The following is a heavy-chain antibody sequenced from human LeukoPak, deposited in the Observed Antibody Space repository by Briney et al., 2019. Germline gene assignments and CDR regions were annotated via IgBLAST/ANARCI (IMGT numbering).Heavy chain of an antibody. CDR3: ARVDDSSGSPFDY. CDR2: INPNSGGT. CDR1: GYTFTGYY. D-gene: IGHD3-22*01. Sequence: GASVKVSCKASGYTFTGYYMHWVRQAPGQGLEWMGWINPNSGGTNYAQKFQGRVTMTRDTSISTAYMELSRLRSDDTAVYYCARVDDSSGSPFDYWGQGTLVTVSS. V-gene: IGHV1-2*02. J-gene: IGHJ4*02.